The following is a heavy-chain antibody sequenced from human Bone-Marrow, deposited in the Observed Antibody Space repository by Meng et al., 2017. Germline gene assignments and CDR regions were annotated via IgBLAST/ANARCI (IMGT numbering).Heavy chain of an antibody. J-gene: IGHJ4*02. V-gene: IGHV3-30*01. D-gene: IGHD1-26*01. Sequence: QVQLVESGGGVVQAGRSLRLSCAASGFTFSSYAMHWVRQAPGKGLGWVAVLSYDGSNKYYADSVKGRFTISRDNSKNTLYLQMNSLRAEDTAVYYCARVVWGYWGQGTLVTVSS. CDR1: GFTFSSYA. CDR2: LSYDGSNK. CDR3: ARVVWGY.